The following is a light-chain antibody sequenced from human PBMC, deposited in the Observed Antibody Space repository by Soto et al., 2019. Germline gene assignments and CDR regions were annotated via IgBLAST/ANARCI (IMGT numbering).Light chain of an antibody. J-gene: IGKJ5*01. CDR3: HQYNNWPRT. Sequence: EIVLTQSPATLSLSPGARAPLSCRASQSVSIYLAWYQQRPGQAPRLLIYDASNRATGIPARFSGSGSGTDFTLTISSLEPEDFAVYFCHQYNNWPRTFGQGTRLEIK. CDR2: DAS. CDR1: QSVSIY. V-gene: IGKV3-11*01.